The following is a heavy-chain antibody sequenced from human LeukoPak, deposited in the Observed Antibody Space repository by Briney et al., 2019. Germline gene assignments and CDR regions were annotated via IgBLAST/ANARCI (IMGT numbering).Heavy chain of an antibody. CDR1: GYTFTDYY. CDR2: INPNSGGT. V-gene: IGHV1-2*06. Sequence: ASVKVSCKASGYTFTDYYIHWMRQAPGQGLEWMGRINPNSGGTNYAQKFQGRVTMTRDTSISTAYMELSRLRSDDTAVYYCASPSIVGATTLSYWGQGTLVTVSS. CDR3: ASPSIVGATTLSY. D-gene: IGHD1-26*01. J-gene: IGHJ4*02.